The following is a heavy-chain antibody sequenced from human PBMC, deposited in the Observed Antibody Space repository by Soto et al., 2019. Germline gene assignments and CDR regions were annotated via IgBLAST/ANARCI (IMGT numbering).Heavy chain of an antibody. CDR1: GGSISRGGYS. CDR3: ASGYSSGYYYYYGMDV. CDR2: IYHSGST. D-gene: IGHD5-18*01. Sequence: SETLSLTCAVSGGSISRGGYSWSWIRQPPGKGLEWIGYIYHSGSTYYNPSLKSRVTISVDRSKNQFSLKLSSVTAADTAVYYCASGYSSGYYYYYGMDVRGQGTTVTVS. V-gene: IGHV4-30-2*01. J-gene: IGHJ6*02.